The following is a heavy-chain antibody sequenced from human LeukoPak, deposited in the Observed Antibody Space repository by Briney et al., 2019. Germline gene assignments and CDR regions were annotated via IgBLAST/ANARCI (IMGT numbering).Heavy chain of an antibody. V-gene: IGHV3-30*02. CDR1: GFTFSSYG. J-gene: IGHJ4*02. CDR2: IRYDGSNK. D-gene: IGHD3-9*01. CDR3: VTNFDPDVD. Sequence: GGSLRLSCAASGFTFSSYGMHWVRQAPGKGLEWVAFIRYDGSNKYYADSVKGRFTISRDNAKNSLYLQMNSLRAEDTAVYYCVTNFDPDVDWGQGTLVTVSS.